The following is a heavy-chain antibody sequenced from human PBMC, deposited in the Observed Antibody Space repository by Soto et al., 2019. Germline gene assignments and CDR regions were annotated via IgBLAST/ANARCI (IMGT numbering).Heavy chain of an antibody. Sequence: QVQLQESGPGLVKPSQTLSLTCTVSGGSISNADYYWSWIRQPPGKGLEWIGYIYYSGSTYYNPSLKSRVTISIDTSKNQFALKLSSVTAADTAVFYWARETYHIDNRGFDYWGQGTLVTVSS. J-gene: IGHJ4*02. CDR3: ARETYHIDNRGFDY. V-gene: IGHV4-30-4*01. CDR1: GGSISNADYY. CDR2: IYYSGST. D-gene: IGHD1-1*01.